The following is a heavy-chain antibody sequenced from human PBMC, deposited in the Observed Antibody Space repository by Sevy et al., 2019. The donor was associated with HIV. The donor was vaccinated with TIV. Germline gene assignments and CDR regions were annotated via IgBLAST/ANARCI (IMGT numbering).Heavy chain of an antibody. CDR1: GFTFSSYA. CDR3: ASGNWNDKNWFDP. J-gene: IGHJ5*02. V-gene: IGHV3-30-3*01. Sequence: GGSLRLSCAASGFTFSSYAMHWVRQAPGKGLEWVAVISYDGSNKYYADSVKGRFTISRDNSKNTLYLQMNSLRAEDTAVYYCASGNWNDKNWFDPWDQGTLVTVSS. CDR2: ISYDGSNK. D-gene: IGHD1-1*01.